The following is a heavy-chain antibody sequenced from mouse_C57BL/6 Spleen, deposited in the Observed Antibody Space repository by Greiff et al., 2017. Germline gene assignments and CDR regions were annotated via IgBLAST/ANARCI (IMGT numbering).Heavy chain of an antibody. CDR2: ISNGGGST. CDR3: ARHYDYDTARFDV. D-gene: IGHD2-4*01. J-gene: IGHJ1*03. CDR1: GFTFSDYY. V-gene: IGHV5-12*01. Sequence: DVKLVESGGGLVQPGGSLKLSCAASGFTFSDYYMYWVRQTPEKRLEWVAYISNGGGSTYYPDTVKGRFTISRDNAKNTLYLQMSRLKSEDTAMYYCARHYDYDTARFDVWGTGTTVTVSS.